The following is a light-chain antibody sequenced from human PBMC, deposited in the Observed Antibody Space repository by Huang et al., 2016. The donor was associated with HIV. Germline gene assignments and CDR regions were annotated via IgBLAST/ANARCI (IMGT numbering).Light chain of an antibody. CDR3: QQNDNLLT. Sequence: DIQMTQSPSSLSASVGDRVTITCQASQDISHYLNWYQQKPGKAPKLLIYDASNLETGVPSRFSGSGSGTDFTFTISSLQPEDIATYYCQQNDNLLTFGPGTKVDIK. J-gene: IGKJ3*01. CDR2: DAS. CDR1: QDISHY. V-gene: IGKV1-33*01.